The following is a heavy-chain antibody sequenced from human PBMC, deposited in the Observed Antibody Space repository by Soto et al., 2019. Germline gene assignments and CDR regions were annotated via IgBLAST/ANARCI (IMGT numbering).Heavy chain of an antibody. J-gene: IGHJ6*02. CDR2: ISVSGDRT. CDR3: ARDRVYCSSTSCYGYYYGMDV. Sequence: GGSLRLSCAASGFTFSSYAMCWARQAPGKGLEWVSSISVSGDRTFYADSVKGRFTISRDNFRNTLYLQMNSLRAEDTAVYYCARDRVYCSSTSCYGYYYGMDVWGQGTTVTVSS. V-gene: IGHV3-23*01. D-gene: IGHD2-2*01. CDR1: GFTFSSYA.